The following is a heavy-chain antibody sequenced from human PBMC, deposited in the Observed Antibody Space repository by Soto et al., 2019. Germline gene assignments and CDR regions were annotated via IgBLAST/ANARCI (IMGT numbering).Heavy chain of an antibody. CDR1: GGSFSGYY. V-gene: IGHV4-34*01. CDR3: AREAYGSGYDY. D-gene: IGHD3-10*01. J-gene: IGHJ4*02. Sequence: QVQLQQWGAGLLKPSETLSLTCAVYGGSFSGYYWSWIRQPPGKGLEWIGEINHSGSTNYNPSLKSRVTISVDTSKNQFSLQLSSVTAADTAVYYCAREAYGSGYDYWGQGTLVTVSS. CDR2: INHSGST.